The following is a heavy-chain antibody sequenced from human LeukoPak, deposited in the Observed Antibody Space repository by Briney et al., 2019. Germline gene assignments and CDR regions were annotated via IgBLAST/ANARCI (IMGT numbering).Heavy chain of an antibody. Sequence: SETLSLTCTVSGGSINSYYWSWIRQPPGKGLEWIGYIYYSGSTNYNPSLKSRVTMSVDTSKNQFSLKLSSVTAADTAVYYCARDEYVYSSGWQKGFDPWGQGTLVTVSS. V-gene: IGHV4-59*12. D-gene: IGHD6-19*01. J-gene: IGHJ5*02. CDR2: IYYSGST. CDR3: ARDEYVYSSGWQKGFDP. CDR1: GGSINSYY.